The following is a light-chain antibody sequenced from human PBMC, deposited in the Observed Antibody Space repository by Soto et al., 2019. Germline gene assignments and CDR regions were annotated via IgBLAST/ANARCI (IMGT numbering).Light chain of an antibody. CDR2: EGN. V-gene: IGLV2-23*01. J-gene: IGLJ1*01. CDR1: SSDVGSYNL. Sequence: QSALTQPASVSGSPGQSITISCTGTSSDVGSYNLVSWYQQHPGKAPKLMIYEGNKRPSGVSNRFSGSKSANTASLTISALQTEDEADYYCCSYAGTNTFLFGTGTKVTVL. CDR3: CSYAGTNTFL.